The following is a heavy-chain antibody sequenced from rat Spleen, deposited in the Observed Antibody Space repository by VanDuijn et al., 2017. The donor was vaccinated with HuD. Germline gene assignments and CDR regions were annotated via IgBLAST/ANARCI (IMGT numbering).Heavy chain of an antibody. D-gene: IGHD1-6*01. CDR2: IKAKPNNYAT. CDR3: AWGGDVYYGFDY. V-gene: IGHV6-6*01. CDR1: GFTFSTAW. J-gene: IGHJ2*01. Sequence: EVQVLESGGGLVQPGNSLKLSCATSGFTFSTAWMYWYRQFPEKRLEWVARIKAKPNNYATDYTESLKGRFTIPRDDSKSSIYLQMNNLKEEDTAIYYCAWGGDVYYGFDYWGQGVMVTVSS.